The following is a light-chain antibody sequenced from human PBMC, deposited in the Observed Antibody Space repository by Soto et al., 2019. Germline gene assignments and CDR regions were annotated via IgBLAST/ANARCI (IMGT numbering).Light chain of an antibody. Sequence: PGERATLFCRASQSVRSSYLSWYQHRPGQAPRVLIYDASSRATGIPDRFSGSGSGTDFTLIISRLEPEDFAVYYCQQYGSSPWTFGQGTKVDIK. CDR1: QSVRSSY. V-gene: IGKV3-20*01. CDR3: QQYGSSPWT. J-gene: IGKJ1*01. CDR2: DAS.